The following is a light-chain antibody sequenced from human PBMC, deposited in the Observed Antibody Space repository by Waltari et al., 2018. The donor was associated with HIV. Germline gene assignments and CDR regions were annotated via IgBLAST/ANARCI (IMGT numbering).Light chain of an antibody. Sequence: QSVLTQPPSVSGAPGQRVTISCTGSSSNIGAGYDVHWYQQLPGTAPKLLMFVTTHRPSGVPDRFSGSKSGTSSSLAITGLQADDEADYYCQSYDSSLSAVVFGGGTKLTVL. CDR3: QSYDSSLSAVV. CDR1: SSNIGAGYD. V-gene: IGLV1-40*01. J-gene: IGLJ2*01. CDR2: VTT.